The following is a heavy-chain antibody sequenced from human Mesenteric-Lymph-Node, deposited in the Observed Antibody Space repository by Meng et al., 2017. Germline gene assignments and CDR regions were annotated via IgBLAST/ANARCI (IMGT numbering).Heavy chain of an antibody. CDR1: GFTFSSYA. V-gene: IGHV3-23*01. D-gene: IGHD6-19*01. J-gene: IGHJ4*02. CDR3: ANKQWRFDY. CDR2: ISGSGGST. Sequence: GESLKISCAASGFTFSSYAMSWVRQAPGKGLEWVSAISGSGGSTYYADSVKGRFTISRDNSKNTLYLQMNSLRAEDTAVYYCANKQWRFDYWGQGTLVTVSS.